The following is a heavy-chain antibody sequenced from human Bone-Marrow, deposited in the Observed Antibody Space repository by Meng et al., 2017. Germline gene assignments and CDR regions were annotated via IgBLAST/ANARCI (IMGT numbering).Heavy chain of an antibody. J-gene: IGHJ4*02. CDR2: INQSGSP. D-gene: IGHD2/OR15-2a*01. CDR1: GASLNGYY. Sequence: QVQLQHWAAGLLKPSETLSLTCDVSGASLNGYYCTWIRQPPGKGLEWIGEINQSGSPNSNTSLKSRVTISVDTSKNQFSLKLSSVTAADTAVYYCARGQLILRNWGQGTLVTVSS. V-gene: IGHV4-34*01. CDR3: ARGQLILRN.